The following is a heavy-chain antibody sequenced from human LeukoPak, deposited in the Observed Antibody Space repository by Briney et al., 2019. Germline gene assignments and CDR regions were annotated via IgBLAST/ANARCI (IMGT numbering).Heavy chain of an antibody. V-gene: IGHV3-20*04. CDR2: INWNGGST. CDR1: GFIFDDYG. J-gene: IGHJ6*03. CDR3: ARGLAAAGPTTGDYYYMDV. Sequence: GGSLRLSCAASGFIFDDYGMSWVRQAPGKGLEWVSGINWNGGSTGYADSVKGRFTISRDNAKNSLYLQMNSLRAEDTAVYYCARGLAAAGPTTGDYYYMDVWGKGTTVTISS. D-gene: IGHD6-13*01.